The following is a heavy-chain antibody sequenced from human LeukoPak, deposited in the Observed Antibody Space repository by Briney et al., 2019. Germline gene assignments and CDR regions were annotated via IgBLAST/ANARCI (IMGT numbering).Heavy chain of an antibody. CDR2: ISGSGGST. D-gene: IGHD3-22*01. CDR1: GFTFSSYA. CDR3: AKDYPTMIVVVSDAFDI. J-gene: IGHJ3*02. Sequence: PGGSLRLSCAASGFTFSSYAMSWVRQAPGKGLEWVSAISGSGGSTYYADSVKGRFTISRDNSKNTLYLQMSSLRAEDTAVYYCAKDYPTMIVVVSDAFDIWGQGTMVTVSS. V-gene: IGHV3-23*01.